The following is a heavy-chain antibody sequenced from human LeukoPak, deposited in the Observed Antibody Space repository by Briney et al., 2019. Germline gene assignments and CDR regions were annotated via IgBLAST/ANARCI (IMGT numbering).Heavy chain of an antibody. CDR2: ISGGGSST. J-gene: IGHJ4*02. Sequence: GSLRLSCAASGFTFSSYVMSWVRQAPGKGLEWVSVISGGGSSTPYADSVKGRFTISRDNSKNTLYLQMNSLRVEDTAVYYCAKGVKVGCSGGSCYFDSWGQGTLVTVSS. CDR3: AKGVKVGCSGGSCYFDS. D-gene: IGHD2-15*01. CDR1: GFTFSSYV. V-gene: IGHV3-23*01.